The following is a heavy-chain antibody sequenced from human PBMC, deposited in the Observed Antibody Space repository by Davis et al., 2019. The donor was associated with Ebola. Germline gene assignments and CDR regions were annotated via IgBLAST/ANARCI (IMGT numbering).Heavy chain of an antibody. V-gene: IGHV1-18*01. D-gene: IGHD6-19*01. J-gene: IGHJ4*02. CDR2: ISAYNGNT. CDR1: GYTFTSYG. CDR3: ARESSSGWYFDY. Sequence: ASVKVSCKASGYTFTSYGISWVRQAPGQGLEWMGWISAYNGNTNYAQKLQGRVTMTTDTSTSTANMELRSLRSEDTAVYYCARESSSGWYFDYWGQGTLVTVSS.